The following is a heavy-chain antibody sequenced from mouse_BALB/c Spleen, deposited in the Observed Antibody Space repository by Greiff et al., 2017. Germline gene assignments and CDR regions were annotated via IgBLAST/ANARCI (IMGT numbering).Heavy chain of an antibody. CDR2: INPGSGGT. D-gene: IGHD2-10*02. Sequence: QVHVKQSGAELVRPGTSVKVSCKASGYAFTNYLIEWVKQRPGQGLEWIGVINPGSGGTNYNEKFKGKATLTADKSSSTAYMQLSSLTSDDSAVYFCARSPYGKDYAMDYWGQGTSVTVSS. J-gene: IGHJ4*01. V-gene: IGHV1-54*01. CDR3: ARSPYGKDYAMDY. CDR1: GYAFTNYL.